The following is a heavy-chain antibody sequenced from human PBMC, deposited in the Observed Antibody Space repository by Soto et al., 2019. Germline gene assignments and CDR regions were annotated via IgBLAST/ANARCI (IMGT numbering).Heavy chain of an antibody. CDR3: ARVAVGSYYFDY. V-gene: IGHV3-74*01. CDR1: GFTFSSYW. D-gene: IGHD6-13*01. Sequence: EVQLVESGGGVVQPGGSLRLSCAASGFTFSSYWMHWVRQAPGKGLVWVSRVNPDGSDTSYADSVKGRFTISRDNAKNTLYLQMISLRAEDTAVYYCARVAVGSYYFDYWGQGTLLTVSS. J-gene: IGHJ4*02. CDR2: VNPDGSDT.